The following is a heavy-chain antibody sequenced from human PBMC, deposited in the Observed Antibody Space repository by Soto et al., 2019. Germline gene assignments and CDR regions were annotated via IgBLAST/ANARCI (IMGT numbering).Heavy chain of an antibody. CDR1: GYTFTSYG. CDR3: ARDTYSSGWYARGGFGYGMDV. J-gene: IGHJ6*02. CDR2: ISAYNGNT. V-gene: IGHV1-18*01. Sequence: GASVKVSCKASGYTFTSYGISWVRQAPGQGLEWMGWISAYNGNTNYAQKLQGRVTMTTDTSTSTAYMELRSLRSDDTAVYYCARDTYSSGWYARGGFGYGMDVWGQGTTVTVSS. D-gene: IGHD6-19*01.